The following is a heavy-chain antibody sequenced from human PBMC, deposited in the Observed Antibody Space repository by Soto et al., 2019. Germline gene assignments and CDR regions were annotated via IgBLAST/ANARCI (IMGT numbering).Heavy chain of an antibody. V-gene: IGHV3-23*01. CDR1: GFTFSSYA. D-gene: IGHD5-18*01. J-gene: IGHJ4*02. CDR2: ISGSGGST. Sequence: PGGSLRLSCAASGFTFSSYAMTWVRQAPGKGLEWVSGISGSGGSTYYADSVKGRFTISRDNSKNTLYLQMNSLRAEDTAVYYCAKGIAGRYSYGPTYFDYWGQGTLVTVSS. CDR3: AKGIAGRYSYGPTYFDY.